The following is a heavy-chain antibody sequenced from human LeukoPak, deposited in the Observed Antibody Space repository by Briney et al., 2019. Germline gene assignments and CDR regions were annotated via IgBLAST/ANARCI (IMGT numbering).Heavy chain of an antibody. V-gene: IGHV4-39*07. CDR3: AREGGPQSLRGTFDP. CDR1: GGSISSYY. Sequence: SETLSLTCTVSGGSISSYYWGSIRQPPGKGLEWIGTIYYSGSTYYNPSLKSRATISVDTSKNQFSLKLSSVTAADTAVYYCAREGGPQSLRGTFDPWGQGTLVTVSS. D-gene: IGHD5-24*01. CDR2: IYYSGST. J-gene: IGHJ5*02.